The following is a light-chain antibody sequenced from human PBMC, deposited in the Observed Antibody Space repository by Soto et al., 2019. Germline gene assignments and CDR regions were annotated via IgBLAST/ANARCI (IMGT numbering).Light chain of an antibody. Sequence: QSALTQPPSASGSPGQSVTISCTGTKNDIGVYDFVSWYQHHPGKAPSLIIYEVVQRPSGVPYRFSGPKSGNTASLTVSGLQAADEADYFCKSYAGSNTYVFGSGTKVTVL. J-gene: IGLJ1*01. CDR3: KSYAGSNTYV. CDR1: KNDIGVYDF. CDR2: EVV. V-gene: IGLV2-8*01.